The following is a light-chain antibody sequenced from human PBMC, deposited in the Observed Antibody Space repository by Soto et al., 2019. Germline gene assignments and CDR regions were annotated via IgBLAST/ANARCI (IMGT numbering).Light chain of an antibody. CDR1: QSLLYRDGRIF. V-gene: IGKV2-28*01. CDR2: LAS. J-gene: IGKJ4*01. CDR3: MLALQTPT. Sequence: DIVMTQSPLSLAVTPGEPASISCRSSQSLLYRDGRIFLDWYLQRPGHSPQLLIYLASIRASGVPDRFSGSGSGTDFTLKISRVEAEDVGIYYCMLALQTPTFGGGTRLDIK.